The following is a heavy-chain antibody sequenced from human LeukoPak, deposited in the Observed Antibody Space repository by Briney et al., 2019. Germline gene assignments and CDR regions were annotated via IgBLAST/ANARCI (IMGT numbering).Heavy chain of an antibody. V-gene: IGHV1-2*02. D-gene: IGHD3-10*01. Sequence: ALVKASCKPSGYTFTGCYMHWVRHAPGQGLGWMVCLNPKSGGRNYEQKFQGRVTMARDTSISKAYMELSRLRSDDTDVYYCASRDMVRGVITNYYYYMDVGAKGPRSPSP. CDR3: ASRDMVRGVITNYYYYMDV. J-gene: IGHJ6*03. CDR2: LNPKSGGR. CDR1: GYTFTGCY.